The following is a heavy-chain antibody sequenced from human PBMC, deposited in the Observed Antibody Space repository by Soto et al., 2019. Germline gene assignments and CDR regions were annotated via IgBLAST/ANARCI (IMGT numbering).Heavy chain of an antibody. CDR3: VRAPLWFGESPPFFDY. J-gene: IGHJ4*02. V-gene: IGHV4-59*01. CDR1: GGSISSYY. CDR2: IYYSGST. Sequence: SETLSLTCTVSGGSISSYYWSWIRQPPGKGLEWIGYIYYSGSTNYNPSLKSRVTISVDTSKNQFSLKLSSVTAADTAVYYCVRAPLWFGESPPFFDYWGQGTLVTVSS. D-gene: IGHD3-10*01.